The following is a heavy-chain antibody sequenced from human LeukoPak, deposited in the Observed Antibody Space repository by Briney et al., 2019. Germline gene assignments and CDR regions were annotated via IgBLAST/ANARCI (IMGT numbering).Heavy chain of an antibody. J-gene: IGHJ4*02. CDR3: ARFIAAPYYFDY. V-gene: IGHV3-21*01. Sequence: GGSLRLSCAASGFTFSSYSMNWVRQAPGKGLEWVSFISSSRSYIYYADSVKGRFTISKDNAKNSLYLQMNSLRAEDTAVYYCARFIAAPYYFDYWGRGTLVTVSS. CDR2: ISSSRSYI. D-gene: IGHD6-13*01. CDR1: GFTFSSYS.